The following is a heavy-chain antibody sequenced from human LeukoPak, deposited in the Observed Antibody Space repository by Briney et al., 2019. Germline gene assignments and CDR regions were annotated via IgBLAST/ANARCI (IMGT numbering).Heavy chain of an antibody. Sequence: GGSLRLSCAASGFTFSSYWMHWVRQALGEGLVWVSHINSDGSSTNYADSVKGRFTISRDNAKNTLYLQMNSLRAEDTAVYYCARTGIAARPTVWFDPWGQGTLVTVSS. J-gene: IGHJ5*02. CDR3: ARTGIAARPTVWFDP. V-gene: IGHV3-74*01. CDR1: GFTFSSYW. CDR2: INSDGSST. D-gene: IGHD6-6*01.